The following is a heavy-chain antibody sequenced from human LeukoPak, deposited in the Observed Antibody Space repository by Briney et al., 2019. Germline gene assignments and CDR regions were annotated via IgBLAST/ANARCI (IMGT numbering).Heavy chain of an antibody. Sequence: PSETLSLTCTVSGGSIGSYYWSWIRQPPGKGLQWIGNIYYSGSTNYNPSLNSRVAMSIDTSKNQFSLKLNSVTAADTAVYYCARRGGSESYLFDYWGQGTLVIVS. J-gene: IGHJ4*02. CDR1: GGSIGSYY. CDR2: IYYSGST. CDR3: ARRGGSESYLFDY. D-gene: IGHD3-10*01. V-gene: IGHV4-59*08.